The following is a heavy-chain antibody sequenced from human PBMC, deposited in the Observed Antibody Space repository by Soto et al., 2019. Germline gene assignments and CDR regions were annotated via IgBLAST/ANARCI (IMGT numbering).Heavy chain of an antibody. CDR2: INAGNGNT. Sequence: GASVKVSCKASGYIFTSYGISWVRQAPGQGLEWMGWINAGNGNTKYSQKIQGRVTITRDTSASTAYMELSSLRSEDTAVYYCATSSSSWTNIAVASIDYWGQGTLVTVSS. CDR3: ATSSSSWTNIAVASIDY. V-gene: IGHV1-3*01. CDR1: GYIFTSYG. D-gene: IGHD6-19*01. J-gene: IGHJ4*02.